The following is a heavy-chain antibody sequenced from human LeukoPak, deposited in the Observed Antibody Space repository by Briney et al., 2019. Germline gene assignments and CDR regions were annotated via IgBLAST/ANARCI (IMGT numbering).Heavy chain of an antibody. V-gene: IGHV4-39*07. CDR3: ARTQEAGYSSGRYDSYYYYYMDV. CDR1: GVSISSSNSY. CDR2: VYYTGNT. D-gene: IGHD6-19*01. J-gene: IGHJ6*03. Sequence: SETLSLTCTVSGVSISSSNSYWGWIRQLPGKGLEWIGSVYYTGNTYYNASLKSRVTIVIDTSKNQISLRLSSVTAADTAVYFCARTQEAGYSSGRYDSYYYYYMDVWGKGTTVTISS.